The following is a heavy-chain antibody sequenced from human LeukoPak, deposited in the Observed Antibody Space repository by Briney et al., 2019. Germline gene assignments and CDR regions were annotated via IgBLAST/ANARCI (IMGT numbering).Heavy chain of an antibody. V-gene: IGHV4-59*01. CDR2: VSYSGST. CDR1: GGSMSGSY. CDR3: ARDPVEQPYWFCDL. J-gene: IGHJ2*01. Sequence: PSETLSLTCSVSGGSMSGSYWKWIRQSPGKGLEWIGYVSYSGSTNYNPSLKSRVTISIDTSKNQFSLKLSSVTAADTAVYYCARDPVEQPYWFCDLWGRGTLVTVSS. D-gene: IGHD1/OR15-1a*01.